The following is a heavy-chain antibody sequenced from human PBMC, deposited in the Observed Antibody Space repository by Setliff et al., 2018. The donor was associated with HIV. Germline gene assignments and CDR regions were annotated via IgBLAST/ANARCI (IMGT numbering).Heavy chain of an antibody. V-gene: IGHV3-15*07. Sequence: PGESLKISCVASGFTFGKVWMNWVRQAPGKGLEWVGRIKSSRDGGTTDYAAPVKGRFTISKDDSINTLYLQMNSLETEDTAVYYCTTLVGANPYHDAFDIWGQGTMVTVSS. J-gene: IGHJ3*02. CDR1: GFTFGKVW. CDR2: IKSSRDGGTT. CDR3: TTLVGANPYHDAFDI. D-gene: IGHD1-26*01.